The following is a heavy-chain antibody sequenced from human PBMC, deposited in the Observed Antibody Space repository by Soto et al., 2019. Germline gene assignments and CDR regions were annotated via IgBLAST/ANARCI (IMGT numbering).Heavy chain of an antibody. V-gene: IGHV1-58*02. CDR3: ASGIRGGYYVSGSYYNVNTPGYYYYYGMDV. CDR2: IVVGSGNT. Sequence: ASVKVSCKASGFTFTSSAMQWVRQARGQRLEWIGWIVVGSGNTNYAQKFQERVTITRDMSTSTAYMELSSLRSEDTAVYYCASGIRGGYYVSGSYYNVNTPGYYYYYGMDVWGQGTTVTVSS. J-gene: IGHJ6*02. CDR1: GFTFTSSA. D-gene: IGHD3-10*01.